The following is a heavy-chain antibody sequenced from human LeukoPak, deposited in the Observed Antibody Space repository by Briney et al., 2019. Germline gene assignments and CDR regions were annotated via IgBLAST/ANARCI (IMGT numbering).Heavy chain of an antibody. J-gene: IGHJ4*02. Sequence: SETLSLTCTVSGGSISSYYWSWIRQPPGKGLEWIGYIYYSGSTNYNPSLKSRVTISVDTSKNQFSLKLSSVTAADTAVYYCARRYCSSTSCYTGFDYWGQGTLVTVSS. CDR3: ARRYCSSTSCYTGFDY. CDR1: GGSISSYY. V-gene: IGHV4-59*08. D-gene: IGHD2-2*02. CDR2: IYYSGST.